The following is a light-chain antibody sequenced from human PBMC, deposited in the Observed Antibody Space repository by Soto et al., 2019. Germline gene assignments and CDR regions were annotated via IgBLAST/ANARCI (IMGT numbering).Light chain of an antibody. J-gene: IGKJ2*01. CDR1: QNINHW. CDR2: EAS. Sequence: DFQMTQSPSTLSASVGDRVTITCRASQNINHWLAWYQQKPGKAPKLLIYEASNLQSGVPSRFSGSGSGKECILTISSLQQNDFATYFCQQDSSYPNTFVQGTKLEIK. CDR3: QQDSSYPNT. V-gene: IGKV1-5*03.